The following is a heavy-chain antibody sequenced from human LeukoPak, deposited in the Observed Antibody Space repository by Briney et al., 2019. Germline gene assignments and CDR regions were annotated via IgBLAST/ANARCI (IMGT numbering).Heavy chain of an antibody. CDR1: GYTLTELS. Sequence: ASVTVSCKVSGYTLTELSMHWVRQAPGKGLEWMGGFDPEDGETIYAQKFQGRVTMTEDTSTDTAYMELSSLRSEDTAVYYCATDPMGSYSTLFGYWGQGTLVTVSS. CDR2: FDPEDGET. D-gene: IGHD3-10*01. CDR3: ATDPMGSYSTLFGY. V-gene: IGHV1-24*01. J-gene: IGHJ4*02.